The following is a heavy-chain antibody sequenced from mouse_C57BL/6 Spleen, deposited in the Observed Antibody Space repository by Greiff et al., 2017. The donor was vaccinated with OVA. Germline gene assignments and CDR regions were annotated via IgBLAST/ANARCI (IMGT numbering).Heavy chain of an antibody. J-gene: IGHJ3*01. CDR2: IYPGDGDT. CDR3: AREDAWYAY. CDR1: GYAFSSSW. V-gene: IGHV1-82*01. Sequence: VQLQQSGPELVKPGASVKISCKASGYAFSSSWMNWVKQRPGQGLEWIGRIYPGDGDTNYNGKFKGKATLTADKAASTAYMQLSSLTSEDSAVYFCAREDAWYAYWGQGTLVTVSA.